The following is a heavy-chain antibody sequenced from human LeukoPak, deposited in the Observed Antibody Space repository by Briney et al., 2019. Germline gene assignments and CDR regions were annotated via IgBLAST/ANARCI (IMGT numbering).Heavy chain of an antibody. CDR2: VYSSGNT. CDR1: DGSISIYY. CDR3: VRDRELTY. D-gene: IGHD3-10*01. Sequence: SETLSLTCTVSDGSISIYYWSWIRQPPGKGLEWIGYVYSSGNTNYSPSLKGRAIISAVTSKNQFSLKLTSVTAADTAVYYCVRDRELTYWGQGILVTVSS. V-gene: IGHV4-4*08. J-gene: IGHJ4*02.